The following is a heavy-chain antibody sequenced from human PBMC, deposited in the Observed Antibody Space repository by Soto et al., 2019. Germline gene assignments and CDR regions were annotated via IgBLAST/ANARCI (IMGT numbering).Heavy chain of an antibody. CDR2: ISGSGGST. D-gene: IGHD4-17*01. V-gene: IGHV3-23*01. CDR1: GFTFSSYA. Sequence: EVQLLESGGGLVQPGGSLRLSCAASGFTFSSYAMSWVRQAPGKGLEWVSAISGSGGSTYYADSVKGRFTISRDNSKNTLYLQMNRLRAEDTAVYYCANPDYGDYVADHDAFDIWGPGTMVTVSS. J-gene: IGHJ3*02. CDR3: ANPDYGDYVADHDAFDI.